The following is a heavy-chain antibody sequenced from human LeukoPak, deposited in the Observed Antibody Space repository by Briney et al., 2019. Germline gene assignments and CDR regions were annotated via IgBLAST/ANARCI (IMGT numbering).Heavy chain of an antibody. D-gene: IGHD6-6*01. CDR2: INSDGRNT. J-gene: IGHJ3*02. CDR1: GFTFSSYW. V-gene: IGHV3-74*01. CDR3: ARPRSYEAFDI. Sequence: GGSLRLSCAASGFTFSSYWMHWVRQAPGKGLVWVSRINSDGRNTNYADSVKGRFTISRDNAKNTLFLQMNSLRAEDTAVYYCARPRSYEAFDIWGQGTMVTVSS.